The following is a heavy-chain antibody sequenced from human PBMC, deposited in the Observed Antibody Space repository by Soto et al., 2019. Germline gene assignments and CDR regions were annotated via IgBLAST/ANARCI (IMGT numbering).Heavy chain of an antibody. CDR3: TRGGVVVAATSLLT. CDR1: GFTFSSYG. D-gene: IGHD2-15*01. Sequence: GGSLRVSCVAAGFTFSSYGSHWVRPAPGKGLEWVALISTDGTEKHYPGSVRGRFTISRDDSKSIAYLQMNSLKTEDTAVYYCTRGGVVVAATSLLTWGQGTMVTVSS. CDR2: ISTDGTEK. J-gene: IGHJ3*01. V-gene: IGHV3-30-3*01.